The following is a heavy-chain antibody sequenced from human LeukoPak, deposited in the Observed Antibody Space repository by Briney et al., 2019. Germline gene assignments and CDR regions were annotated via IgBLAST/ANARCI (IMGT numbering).Heavy chain of an antibody. CDR3: GRADYYGSGSPISLDV. CDR1: GFTFSDYY. CDR2: IRSKTYGETT. J-gene: IGHJ6*04. D-gene: IGHD3-10*01. Sequence: PGRSLRLSCAASGFTFSDYYMSWVRQAPGKGLEWVGFIRSKTYGETTEYAASVKGRFTISRDDSKSIAYLQMNSLKTEDTAVYYCGRADYYGSGSPISLDVWGKGTTVTVSS. V-gene: IGHV3-49*04.